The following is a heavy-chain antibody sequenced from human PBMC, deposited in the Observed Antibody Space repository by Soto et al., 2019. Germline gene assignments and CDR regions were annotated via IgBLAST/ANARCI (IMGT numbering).Heavy chain of an antibody. CDR3: TKDKEHQLVRGWFDP. CDR1: GFNFTNYG. CDR2: ISYDGSKK. V-gene: IGHV3-30*18. J-gene: IGHJ5*02. Sequence: HPGGSLRLACAASGFNFTNYGMHWVRQAPGKGLEWVAVISYDGSKKYYADSVKGRFTISRDNSKNTLYLQMNSLRAEDTAVYYCTKDKEHQLVRGWFDPWGQGTLVTVSS. D-gene: IGHD6-13*01.